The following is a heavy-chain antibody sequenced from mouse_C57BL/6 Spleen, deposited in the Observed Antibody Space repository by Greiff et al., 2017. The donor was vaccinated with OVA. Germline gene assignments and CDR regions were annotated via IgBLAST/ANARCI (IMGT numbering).Heavy chain of an antibody. J-gene: IGHJ4*01. Sequence: EVQGVESGGDLVKPGGSLKLSCAASGFTFSSYGMSWVRQTPDKRLEWVATISSGGSYTYYPDSVKGRSTICSNNDKTTRYRHISILKSQDTAMYYCARQLRDYAAMDYWGQGTSVTVSS. CDR1: GFTFSSYG. V-gene: IGHV5-6*01. D-gene: IGHD1-1*01. CDR2: ISSGGSYT. CDR3: ARQLRDYAAMDY.